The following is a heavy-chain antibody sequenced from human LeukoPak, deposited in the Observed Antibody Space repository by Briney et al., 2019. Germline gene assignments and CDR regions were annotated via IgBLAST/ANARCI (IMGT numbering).Heavy chain of an antibody. CDR3: AKGSGWYV. CDR1: GYIFTTYD. V-gene: IGHV1-8*01. D-gene: IGHD6-19*01. J-gene: IGHJ4*02. CDR2: MNPNSGNT. Sequence: ASVKVSCKASGYIFTTYDINWVRQATGQGLEWMGWMNPNSGNTGYAQNFQGRVTMTRNTSISTAYMELSSLRAEDTAVYYCAKGSGWYVWGQGTLVTVSS.